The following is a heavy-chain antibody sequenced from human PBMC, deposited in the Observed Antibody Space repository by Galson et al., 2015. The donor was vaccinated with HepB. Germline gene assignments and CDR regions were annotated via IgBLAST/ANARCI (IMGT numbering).Heavy chain of an antibody. J-gene: IGHJ4*02. CDR3: ARAQHCDY. CDR2: ISGSFSNI. Sequence: SLRLSCAASGFTFSSSSMNWVRQAPGKGLEWVSFISGSFSNIYYADSVKGRFTVSRDNAKNSLYLQMNSLRDEDSAVYYCARAQHCDYWGQGTLVTVSS. CDR1: GFTFSSSS. V-gene: IGHV3-48*02.